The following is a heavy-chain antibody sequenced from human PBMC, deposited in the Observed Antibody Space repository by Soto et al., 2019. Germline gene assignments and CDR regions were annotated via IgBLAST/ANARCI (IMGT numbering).Heavy chain of an antibody. CDR3: TVGYSDYDFAVAGGYYYGMDV. CDR1: GFTFTSSA. D-gene: IGHD5-12*01. CDR2: IVVGSGNT. J-gene: IGHJ6*02. V-gene: IGHV1-58*01. Sequence: SVKVSCKASGFTFTSSAVQWVRQARGQRLEWIGWIVVGSGNTNYAQKFQERVTITRDMSTSTAYMELSSLRSEDTAVYYCTVGYSDYDFAVAGGYYYGMDVWGQGTTVTVSS.